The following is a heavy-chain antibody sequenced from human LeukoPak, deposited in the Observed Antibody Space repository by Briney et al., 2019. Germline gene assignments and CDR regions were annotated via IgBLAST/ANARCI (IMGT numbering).Heavy chain of an antibody. CDR2: ISGSGGST. J-gene: IGHJ6*02. Sequence: GGSLRLSCAASGFTFSSYAMSWGRQAPGKGLEWVSAISGSGGSTYYADSVKGRFTISRDNSKNTLYMQMNSLRDEATAVYYCAKELLLWFRSYDYYYGMDVWGQGTTVTVSS. V-gene: IGHV3-23*01. CDR1: GFTFSSYA. CDR3: AKELLLWFRSYDYYYGMDV. D-gene: IGHD3-10*01.